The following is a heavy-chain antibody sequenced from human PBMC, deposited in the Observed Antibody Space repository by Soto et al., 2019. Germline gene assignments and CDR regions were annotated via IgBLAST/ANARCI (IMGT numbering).Heavy chain of an antibody. D-gene: IGHD1-26*01. CDR3: ARDGNEGATNY. CDR1: GGSISSGGYY. V-gene: IGHV4-31*03. J-gene: IGHJ4*02. CDR2: IYYSGST. Sequence: SETLSLTCTVSGGSISSGGYYWSWIRQHPGKGLEWIGYIYYSGSTYYNPSLKSRVTISVDTSKNQFSLKLSSVTAADTAVYYGARDGNEGATNYWGQGTLVTVSS.